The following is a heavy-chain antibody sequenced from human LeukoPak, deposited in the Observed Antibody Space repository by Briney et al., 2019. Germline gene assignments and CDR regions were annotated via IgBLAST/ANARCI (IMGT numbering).Heavy chain of an antibody. V-gene: IGHV3-21*01. CDR3: ARGLYSSWYYFDY. CDR1: GFTFSSYS. J-gene: IGHJ4*02. D-gene: IGHD6-6*01. Sequence: PGGSLRLSCAASGFTFSSYSMNWVRQAPGKGLGWVSSISSSSSYIYYADSVKGRFTISRDNAKNSLYLQMNSLRAEDTAVYYCARGLYSSWYYFDYWGQGTLVTVSS. CDR2: ISSSSSYI.